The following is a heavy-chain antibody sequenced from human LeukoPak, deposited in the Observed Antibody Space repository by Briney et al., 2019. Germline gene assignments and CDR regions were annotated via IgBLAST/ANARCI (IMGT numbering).Heavy chain of an antibody. Sequence: GGSLRLSCAASGFTFSSYSMNWVRQAPGKGLEWVSSISSSSSYIYYADSVKGRFTISRDNAKNSLYLQMNSLRAEDTAVYYCARVAVAVADYYMDVWGKGTTVTVSS. D-gene: IGHD6-19*01. J-gene: IGHJ6*03. CDR1: GFTFSSYS. V-gene: IGHV3-21*01. CDR3: ARVAVAVADYYMDV. CDR2: ISSSSSYI.